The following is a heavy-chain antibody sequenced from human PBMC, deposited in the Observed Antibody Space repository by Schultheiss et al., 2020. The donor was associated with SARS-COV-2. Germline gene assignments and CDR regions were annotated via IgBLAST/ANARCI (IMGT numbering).Heavy chain of an antibody. D-gene: IGHD6-6*01. Sequence: GESLKISCAASGFTFSSYAMSWVRQAPGKGLEWVSVIYSGGSTYYADYVKGRFTISRDNSKNTLYLQMNSLRAEDTAVYYCARWGYFSSSPFDYWGQGTLVTVSS. CDR2: IYSGGST. V-gene: IGHV3-66*01. CDR3: ARWGYFSSSPFDY. J-gene: IGHJ4*02. CDR1: GFTFSSYA.